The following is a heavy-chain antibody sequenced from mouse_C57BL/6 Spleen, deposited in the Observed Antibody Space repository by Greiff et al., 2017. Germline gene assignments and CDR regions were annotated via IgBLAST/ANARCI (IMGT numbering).Heavy chain of an antibody. V-gene: IGHV14-1*01. CDR3: TTTDGYYLFAY. CDR2: IDPEDGDT. Sequence: EVQLQQSGAELVRPGASVKLSCTASGFNIKDYYMHWVKQRPDQGLEWIGRIDPEDGDTEYAPKFQGKATMTADTSSNTAYLQLSSLTSEDTAVYYCTTTDGYYLFAYWGQGTLVTVSA. CDR1: GFNIKDYY. J-gene: IGHJ3*01. D-gene: IGHD2-3*01.